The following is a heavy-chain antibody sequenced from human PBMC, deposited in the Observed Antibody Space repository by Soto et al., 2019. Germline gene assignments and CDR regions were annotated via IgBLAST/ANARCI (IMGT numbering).Heavy chain of an antibody. CDR3: ASVDLAAAGTDS. Sequence: QVQLQESGPGLVKPSQTLSLTCTVSGGSISSGDHYWGWIRQPPGMGLEWIGYIYYSGSTYYNPSLKGRVNTPVDTSTNQFSRKLSSATAADTAVYYCASVDLAAAGTDSWGQGTLVTVSS. V-gene: IGHV4-30-4*01. D-gene: IGHD6-13*01. CDR1: GGSISSGDHY. CDR2: IYYSGST. J-gene: IGHJ4*02.